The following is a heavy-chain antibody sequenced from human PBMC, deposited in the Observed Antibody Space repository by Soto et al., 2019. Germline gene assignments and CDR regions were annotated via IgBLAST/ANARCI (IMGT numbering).Heavy chain of an antibody. CDR1: GFTFSSYG. V-gene: IGHV3-33*01. J-gene: IGHJ6*02. CDR3: ARDLMGSSSWYGGYYYYGMDV. CDR2: IWYDGSNK. Sequence: GGSLRLSCAASGFTFSSYGMHWVRQAPGKGLEWVAVIWYDGSNKYYADSAKGRFTISRDNSKNTLYLQMNSLRAEDTAVYYCARDLMGSSSWYGGYYYYGMDVWGQGTTVTVSS. D-gene: IGHD6-13*01.